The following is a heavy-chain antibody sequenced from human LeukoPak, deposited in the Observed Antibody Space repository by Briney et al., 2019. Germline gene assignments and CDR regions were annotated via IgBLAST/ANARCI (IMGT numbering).Heavy chain of an antibody. J-gene: IGHJ4*02. D-gene: IGHD4-17*01. CDR3: ARGVDGDYVAYYFDY. CDR1: GGSISSGGYS. Sequence: NSSQTLSLTCAVSGGSISSGGYSWSWIQQPPGEGLEWIGYIYHSGSTYYNPSLKSRVTISVDRSKNQFSLKLSSVTAADTAVYYCARGVDGDYVAYYFDYWGQGTLVTVSS. V-gene: IGHV4-30-2*01. CDR2: IYHSGST.